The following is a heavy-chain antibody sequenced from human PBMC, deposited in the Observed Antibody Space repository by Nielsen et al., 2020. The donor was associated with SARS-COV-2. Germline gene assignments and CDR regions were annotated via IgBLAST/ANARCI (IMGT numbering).Heavy chain of an antibody. CDR1: GGSISSGGYY. D-gene: IGHD5-24*01. J-gene: IGHJ4*02. CDR3: ARPRWLRGHFDY. V-gene: IGHV4-31*03. Sequence: TLSLTCTVSGGSISSGGYYWSWIRQHPGKGLEWIGYIYYSGSTYYNPSLKSRVTISVDTSKNQFSLKLSSVTAADTAVYYCARPRWLRGHFDYWGQGTLVTVSS. CDR2: IYYSGST.